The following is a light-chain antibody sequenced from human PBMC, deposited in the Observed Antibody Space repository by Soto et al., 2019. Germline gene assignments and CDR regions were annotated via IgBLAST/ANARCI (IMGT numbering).Light chain of an antibody. Sequence: EIVLTQSPATLSFSPGERATLSCRASQYITIYLAWYQQKPGQAPRLLIYDASNRATGIPARFSGSGSGTDFTLTISSLEPDDFAVYYCQQRADWPITFGQGTRLE. CDR1: QYITIY. V-gene: IGKV3-11*01. CDR2: DAS. CDR3: QQRADWPIT. J-gene: IGKJ5*01.